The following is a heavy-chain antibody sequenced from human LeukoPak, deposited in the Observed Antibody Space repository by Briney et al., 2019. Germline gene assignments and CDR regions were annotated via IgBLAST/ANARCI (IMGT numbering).Heavy chain of an antibody. J-gene: IGHJ1*01. CDR1: GFTFSSYS. Sequence: GGSLRLSCAASGFTFSSYSMNCVPQAPGKGLEWVSSISISRSYKYYTDSVKGRFTISRDNAKNSLYLQMNSLRAEDTAVYYCTSPPLGYCSTTSCLQYFEQWGQGTVVTVSS. CDR3: TSPPLGYCSTTSCLQYFEQ. D-gene: IGHD2-2*01. CDR2: ISISRSYK. V-gene: IGHV3-21*01.